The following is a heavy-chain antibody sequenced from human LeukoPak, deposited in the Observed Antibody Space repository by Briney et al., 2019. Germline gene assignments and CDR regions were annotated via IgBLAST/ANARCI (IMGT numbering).Heavy chain of an antibody. CDR2: IYYSGST. Sequence: PSETLSLTCTVTGGSIRSYYWGSTRQPPGKGLEWNGYIYYSGSTNYNPSLKIRVTISVDTSKIQCSLKLSSVTAADTAVYYCARASYDYSNSGAFDIWGQGTMVTVSS. V-gene: IGHV4-59*01. J-gene: IGHJ3*02. CDR3: ARASYDYSNSGAFDI. CDR1: GGSIRSYY. D-gene: IGHD4-11*01.